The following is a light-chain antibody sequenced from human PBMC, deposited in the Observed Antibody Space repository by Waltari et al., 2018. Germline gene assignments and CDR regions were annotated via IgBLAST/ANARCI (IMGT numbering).Light chain of an antibody. J-gene: IGLJ3*02. V-gene: IGLV4-69*01. CDR1: SGHSSNI. CDR3: QTGGHGTWV. CDR2: VNSDGSH. Sequence: QLVLTQSPSASASLGASVKPTCTLSSGHSSNIIAWHQQQPEKGPRYLMKVNSDGSHSKGDEIPDRFSGSSSGAERYLTSSSLQSEDEADYYCQTGGHGTWVFGGGTKLTVL.